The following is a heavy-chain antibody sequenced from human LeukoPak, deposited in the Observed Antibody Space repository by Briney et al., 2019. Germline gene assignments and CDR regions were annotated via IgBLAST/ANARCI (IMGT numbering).Heavy chain of an antibody. CDR3: ARDLITIRPDDAFDV. J-gene: IGHJ3*01. CDR2: IWYDGSNK. Sequence: PGGSLRLSCAASGFTFSSYGMHWVRQAPGKGLEWVAVIWYDGSNKYYADSVKGRFTISRDNAKNSLYLQMNSLRAEDTAVYYCARDLITIRPDDAFDVWGQGTMVIVSS. CDR1: GFTFSSYG. V-gene: IGHV3-33*01. D-gene: IGHD5-24*01.